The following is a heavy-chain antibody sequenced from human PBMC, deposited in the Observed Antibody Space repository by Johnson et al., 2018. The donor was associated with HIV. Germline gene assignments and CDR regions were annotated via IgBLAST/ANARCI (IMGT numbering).Heavy chain of an antibody. CDR1: GFTFRSYA. CDR3: AKVVVVPAAIWAFDI. D-gene: IGHD2-2*01. CDR2: ISYDGSTK. V-gene: IGHV3-30*04. J-gene: IGHJ3*02. Sequence: QVQLVESGGGLVQPGGSLRLSCAASGFTFRSYAMHRVGPAPGKGLAWVAVISYDGSTKYYADSVKGRFTISRHNSKNTLHLQMNSLRAEDTAVYYCAKVVVVPAAIWAFDIWGQGTMVTVSS.